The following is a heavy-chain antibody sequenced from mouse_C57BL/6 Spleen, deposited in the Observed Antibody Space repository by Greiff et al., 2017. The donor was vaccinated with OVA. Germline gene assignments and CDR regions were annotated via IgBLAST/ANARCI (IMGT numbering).Heavy chain of an antibody. V-gene: IGHV7-3*01. J-gene: IGHJ4*01. CDR3: ARIPSHYYGSSYGAMDY. D-gene: IGHD1-1*01. Sequence: EVMLVESGGGLVQPGGSLSLSCAASGFTFTDYYMSWVRQPPGKALEWLGFIRNKANGYTTEYSASVKGRFTISRDNSQSILYLQMNALRAEDSATYYCARIPSHYYGSSYGAMDYWGQGTSVTVSS. CDR1: GFTFTDYY. CDR2: IRNKANGYTT.